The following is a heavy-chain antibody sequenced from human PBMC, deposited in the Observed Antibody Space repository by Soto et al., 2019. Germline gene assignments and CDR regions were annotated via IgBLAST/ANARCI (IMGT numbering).Heavy chain of an antibody. Sequence: GASVKVSCKASGGTFSSYAISWVRQAPGQGLEWMGGIIPIFGTANYAQKFQGRVTITADESTSTAYMELSSLRSEDTAVYYCARGASVDYYDSSGYAPAHHYYYGMDVWGQGTTVTV. CDR1: GGTFSSYA. V-gene: IGHV1-69*13. CDR2: IIPIFGTA. J-gene: IGHJ6*02. CDR3: ARGASVDYYDSSGYAPAHHYYYGMDV. D-gene: IGHD3-22*01.